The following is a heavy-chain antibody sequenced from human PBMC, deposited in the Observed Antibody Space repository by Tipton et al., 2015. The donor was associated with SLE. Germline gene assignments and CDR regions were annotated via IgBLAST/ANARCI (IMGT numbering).Heavy chain of an antibody. CDR3: ARHPSSFDYYYYYYMDV. Sequence: TLSLTCTVSGGSISSGGNYWSWIRQHPGKGLEWIGNIYYSGSTYYNPSLKSRVTISVDTSKNQFSLKLSSVTAADTAVYYCARHPSSFDYYYYYYMDVWGKGTTVTVSS. CDR1: GGSISSGGNY. J-gene: IGHJ6*03. V-gene: IGHV4-31*03. CDR2: IYYSGST.